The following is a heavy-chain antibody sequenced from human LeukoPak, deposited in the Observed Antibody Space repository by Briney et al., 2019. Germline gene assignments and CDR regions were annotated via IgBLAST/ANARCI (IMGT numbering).Heavy chain of an antibody. V-gene: IGHV3-23*01. J-gene: IGHJ6*02. D-gene: IGHD2-2*01. CDR1: GFTFSSYA. CDR3: ARDSIVVVPAAYYYYGMDV. CDR2: ISGSGDNT. Sequence: XGSLRLSCAASGFTFSSYAMSWVRQAPGKGLEWVSGISGSGDNTYYADSVKGRFTISRDNSKNTLYLQMNSLRAEDTAVYYCARDSIVVVPAAYYYYGMDVWGQGTTVTVSS.